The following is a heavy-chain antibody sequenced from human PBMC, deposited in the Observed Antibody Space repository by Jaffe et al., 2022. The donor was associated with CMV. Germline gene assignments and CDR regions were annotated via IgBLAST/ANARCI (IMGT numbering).Heavy chain of an antibody. CDR2: MNPNSGNT. Sequence: QVQLVQSGAEVKKPGASVKVSCKASGYTFTSYDINWVRQATGQGLEWMGWMNPNSGNTGYAQKFQGRVTMTRNTSISTAYMELSSLRSEDTAVYYCARSPLYYYDSSGYSDYWGQGTLVTVSS. D-gene: IGHD3-22*01. V-gene: IGHV1-8*01. J-gene: IGHJ4*02. CDR3: ARSPLYYYDSSGYSDY. CDR1: GYTFTSYD.